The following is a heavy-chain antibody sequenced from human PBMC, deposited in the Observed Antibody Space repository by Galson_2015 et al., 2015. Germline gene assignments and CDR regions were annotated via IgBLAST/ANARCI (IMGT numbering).Heavy chain of an antibody. V-gene: IGHV1-46*01. CDR3: ARDMGTSSYGSGTLAY. J-gene: IGHJ4*02. CDR1: GYTFTSYY. Sequence: SVKVSCKASGYTFTSYYMHWVRQAPGQGLEWMGIINPSGGSTSYAQKFQGRVTMTRDTSTSTVYMELSSLRSEDTAVYYCARDMGTSSYGSGTLAYWGQGTLVTVSS. CDR2: INPSGGST. D-gene: IGHD3-10*01.